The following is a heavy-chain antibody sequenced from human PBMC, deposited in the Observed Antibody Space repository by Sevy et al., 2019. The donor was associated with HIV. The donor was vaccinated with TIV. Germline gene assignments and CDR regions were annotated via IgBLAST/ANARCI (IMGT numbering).Heavy chain of an antibody. CDR2: IYYRGST. CDR1: GGSISSSSYY. D-gene: IGHD2-15*01. J-gene: IGHJ3*02. CDR3: ATSEGGCSGGSCYYDDAFDI. V-gene: IGHV4-39*01. Sequence: SETLSLTCTVSGGSISSSSYYWGWIRQPPGKGLEWIGSIYYRGSTYYNPSLKSRVTISVDTSKNQFSLKLSSVTAADTAVYYCATSEGGCSGGSCYYDDAFDIWGQGTMVTVSS.